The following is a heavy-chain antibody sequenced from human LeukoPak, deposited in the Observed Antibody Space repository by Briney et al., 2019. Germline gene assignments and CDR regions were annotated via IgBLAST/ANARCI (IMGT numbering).Heavy chain of an antibody. CDR2: IRYDGSNK. D-gene: IGHD3-9*01. J-gene: IGHJ5*01. CDR3: AKSATIILRYFDWFDY. Sequence: HPGGSLRLSCAASGFTFSSYEMNWVRQAPGKGLEWVAFIRYDGSNKYYADSVKGRFTISRDNSKNTLYLQMNSLRAEDTAVYYCAKSATIILRYFDWFDYWGQGTLVTVSS. V-gene: IGHV3-30*02. CDR1: GFTFSSYE.